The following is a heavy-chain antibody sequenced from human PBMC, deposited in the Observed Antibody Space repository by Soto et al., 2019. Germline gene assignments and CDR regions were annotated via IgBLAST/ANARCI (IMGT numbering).Heavy chain of an antibody. D-gene: IGHD6-6*01. CDR3: ARLRYSSSIRRYYYYGMDV. CDR2: INHSGST. Sequence: LSLTCAVYGGSFSGYYWSWIRQPPGKGLEWIGEINHSGSTNYNPSLKSRVTISVDTSKSQFSLKLSSVTAADTAVYYCARLRYSSSIRRYYYYGMDVWGQGTTVTVSS. CDR1: GGSFSGYY. V-gene: IGHV4-34*01. J-gene: IGHJ6*02.